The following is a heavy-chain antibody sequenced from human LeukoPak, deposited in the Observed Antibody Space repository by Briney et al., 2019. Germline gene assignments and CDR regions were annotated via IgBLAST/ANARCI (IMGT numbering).Heavy chain of an antibody. CDR1: GFTFDDYG. V-gene: IGHV3-20*01. J-gene: IGHJ5*02. CDR3: ARTRYCSGGNCYSGNWFDP. Sequence: GGSPRLSCAASGFTFDDYGMSWVRQAPGKGLEWVSNINWNGRSTGYADSVKGRFTISRDNAKNSLYLQMTSLRAEDTALYHCARTRYCSGGNCYSGNWFDPWGQGTLVTVTS. D-gene: IGHD2-15*01. CDR2: INWNGRST.